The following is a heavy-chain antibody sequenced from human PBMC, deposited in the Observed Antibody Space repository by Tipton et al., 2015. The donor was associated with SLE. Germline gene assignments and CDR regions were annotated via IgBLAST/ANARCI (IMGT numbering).Heavy chain of an antibody. Sequence: SLRLSCEASGFTFDDYAMHWVRQVPGKGLEWVSGINWNSDSKGYGDSVKGRFAISRDNAKNSLFLEMNSLRSDDTAFYYCAKGGSGWFTGNWYLDLWGRGTLVTVSS. J-gene: IGHJ2*01. D-gene: IGHD6-19*01. CDR3: AKGGSGWFTGNWYLDL. CDR1: GFTFDDYA. CDR2: INWNSDSK. V-gene: IGHV3-9*01.